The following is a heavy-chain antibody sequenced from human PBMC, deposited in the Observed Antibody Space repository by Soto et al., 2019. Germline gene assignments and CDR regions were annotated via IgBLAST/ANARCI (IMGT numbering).Heavy chain of an antibody. V-gene: IGHV3-21*01. J-gene: IGHJ4*02. CDR3: ARYSSSWYHYFDY. CDR2: ISSSSSYI. Sequence: EVQLVESGGGLVKPGGSLRLSCAASGFTFSSYSMNWVRQAPGKGLEWVSSISSSSSYIYYADSVKGRFTLSRDNAKNSPYLQMNSLRAEDTAVYYCARYSSSWYHYFDYWGQGTLVTVSS. D-gene: IGHD6-13*01. CDR1: GFTFSSYS.